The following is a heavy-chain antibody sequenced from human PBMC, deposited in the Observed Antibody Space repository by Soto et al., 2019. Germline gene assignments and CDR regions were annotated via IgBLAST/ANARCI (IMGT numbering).Heavy chain of an antibody. J-gene: IGHJ6*04. CDR2: INSDRDNI. CDR1: GWTFGTYS. Sequence: GGSLRLSCAASGWTFGTYSMNWVRQAPGKGLEWIAYINSDRDNIMYADSVKGRFTTSRDNAKNSLFLQMNSLTDEDTAVYYCARLYYDYVWGEETTVTVSS. CDR3: ARLYYDYV. D-gene: IGHD3-3*01. V-gene: IGHV3-48*02.